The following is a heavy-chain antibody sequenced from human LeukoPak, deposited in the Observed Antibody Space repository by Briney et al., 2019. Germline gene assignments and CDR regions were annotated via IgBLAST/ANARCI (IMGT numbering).Heavy chain of an antibody. D-gene: IGHD3-9*01. CDR2: ISGSGGTT. CDR1: GFPFNTYA. V-gene: IGHV3-23*01. Sequence: GGSLRLSCAASGFPFNTYAMTWVRQAPGKGLGWVSGISGSGGTTYYADSVKGRFTISRDNSRNTLYLQMSSLRAEDTAVYYCTRQMSYYDILTGYYTLYYFDYWGQGTLVTVSS. CDR3: TRQMSYYDILTGYYTLYYFDY. J-gene: IGHJ4*02.